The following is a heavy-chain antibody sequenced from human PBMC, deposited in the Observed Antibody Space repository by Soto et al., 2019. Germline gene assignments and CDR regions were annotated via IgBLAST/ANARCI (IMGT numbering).Heavy chain of an antibody. D-gene: IGHD2-15*01. Sequence: GESLKISCNGSGYSFTIYWISLVLQMPGKGLEWMGRIDPSDSYTNYSPSFQGHVTISADKSISTAYLQWSSLKASDTAMYYCARHGEVVVVAATPSDWFDPWGQGTLVTVSS. V-gene: IGHV5-10-1*01. CDR3: ARHGEVVVVAATPSDWFDP. CDR1: GYSFTIYW. CDR2: IDPSDSYT. J-gene: IGHJ5*02.